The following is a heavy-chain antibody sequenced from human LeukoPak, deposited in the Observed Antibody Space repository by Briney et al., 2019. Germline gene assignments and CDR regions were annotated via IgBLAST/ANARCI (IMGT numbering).Heavy chain of an antibody. CDR2: INPSGGST. D-gene: IGHD3-9*01. V-gene: IGHV1-46*01. CDR1: RYTFTSYY. CDR3: ASPWSDILTGLVY. J-gene: IGHJ4*02. Sequence: ASVTVSCKASRYTFTSYYMHWVRQAPRQGLEWMGIINPSGGSTSYAQKFQGRVTMTRDKSTSTVYMELSSLRSEDTAVYYCASPWSDILTGLVYWGQGTLVTVSS.